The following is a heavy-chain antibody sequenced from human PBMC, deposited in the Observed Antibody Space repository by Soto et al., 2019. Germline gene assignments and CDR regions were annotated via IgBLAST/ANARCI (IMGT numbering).Heavy chain of an antibody. V-gene: IGHV5-51*04. CDR3: ARGDVGAPAVNDAFDI. CDR1: GYSFTSYW. CDR2: IYPGDSDT. Sequence: ESVKISCKGSGYSFTSYWIGWVRQMPGKGLEWMGIIYPGDSDTRYSPSFQGQVTISADKPISTAYLQWSSLKASDTAMYYCARGDVGAPAVNDAFDIWGQGTMVTVSS. J-gene: IGHJ3*02. D-gene: IGHD2-2*01.